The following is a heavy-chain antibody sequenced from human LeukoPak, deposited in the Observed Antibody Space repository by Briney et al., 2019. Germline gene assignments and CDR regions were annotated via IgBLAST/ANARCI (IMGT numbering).Heavy chain of an antibody. V-gene: IGHV4-39*02. CDR3: ARDKGVWFGELGAS. J-gene: IGHJ5*02. CDR1: GGSISSSSYY. D-gene: IGHD3-10*01. Sequence: SETLSLTCTVSGGSISSSSYYWGWIRQPPGKGLEWIGSIYYSGSTYYNPSLKSRVTISVDTSKNQFSLKLSSVTAADTAVYYCARDKGVWFGELGASWGQGTLVTVSS. CDR2: IYYSGST.